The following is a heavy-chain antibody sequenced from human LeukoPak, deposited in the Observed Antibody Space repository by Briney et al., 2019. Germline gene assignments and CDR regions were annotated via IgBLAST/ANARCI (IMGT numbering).Heavy chain of an antibody. V-gene: IGHV3-23*01. CDR1: GFTFSSYA. J-gene: IGHJ4*02. CDR2: ISGSGGST. Sequence: PGGSLRLSCAASGFTFSSYAMSWVRQAPGKGLEWVSAISGSGGSTYYADSVKGRFTISRDNFKNTLYLQMNSLRAEDTAVYYCAKGLRYFDWLFGFDYWGQGTLVTVSS. D-gene: IGHD3-9*01. CDR3: AKGLRYFDWLFGFDY.